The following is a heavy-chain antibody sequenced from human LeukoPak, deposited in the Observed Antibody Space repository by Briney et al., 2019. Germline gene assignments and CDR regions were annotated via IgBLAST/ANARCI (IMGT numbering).Heavy chain of an antibody. CDR3: AREKETLLSITMVRGLIRRHYYMDV. V-gene: IGHV3-7*01. J-gene: IGHJ6*03. D-gene: IGHD3-10*01. CDR2: IKQDGSEK. CDR1: GFTFSTYA. Sequence: PGGSLRLSCAASGFTFSTYAMSWVRQAPGKGLEWVANIKQDGSEKYYVDSVKGRFTISRDNAKNSLYLQMNSLRAEDTAVYYCAREKETLLSITMVRGLIRRHYYMDVWGKGTTVTISS.